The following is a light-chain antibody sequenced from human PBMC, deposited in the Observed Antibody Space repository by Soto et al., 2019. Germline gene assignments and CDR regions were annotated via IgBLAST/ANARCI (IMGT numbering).Light chain of an antibody. J-gene: IGLJ1*01. CDR3: SAWDDSLNGLHV. V-gene: IGLV1-44*01. CDR1: SSNIVRSS. Sequence: QSALTQAPSASGTPGQRVTISCSGSSSNIVRSSVNGYQHLPGTAPKLLFYSNDRRPSRVPERFSGSKSGTSASLAISGLQSEDEADYYCSAWDDSLNGLHVFGTGTKVTVL. CDR2: SND.